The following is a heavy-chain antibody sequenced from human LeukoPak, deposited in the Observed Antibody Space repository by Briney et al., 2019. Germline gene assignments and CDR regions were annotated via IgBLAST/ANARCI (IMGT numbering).Heavy chain of an antibody. D-gene: IGHD6-13*01. V-gene: IGHV1-69*04. Sequence: ASVKVSCKASGGTFSSYAISWVRQAPGQGLEWMGRIIPILGIANYAQKFQGRVTITADKSTSTAYMELSSLRSEDTAVYYCARDPTYSSSWYFGYWGQGTLVTVSS. J-gene: IGHJ4*02. CDR1: GGTFSSYA. CDR2: IIPILGIA. CDR3: ARDPTYSSSWYFGY.